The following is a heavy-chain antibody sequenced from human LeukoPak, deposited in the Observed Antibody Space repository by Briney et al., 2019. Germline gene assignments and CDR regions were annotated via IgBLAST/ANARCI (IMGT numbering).Heavy chain of an antibody. CDR1: EYTFTDYH. Sequence: ASVKVSCKASEYTFTDYHMHWVRQAPGQGLEWMGWMNPNSGNTGYAQKFQGRVTITRNTSISTAYMELSSLRSEDTAVYYCASSSSWYFRDAFDIWGQGTMVTVSS. V-gene: IGHV1-8*03. D-gene: IGHD6-13*01. CDR2: MNPNSGNT. J-gene: IGHJ3*02. CDR3: ASSSSWYFRDAFDI.